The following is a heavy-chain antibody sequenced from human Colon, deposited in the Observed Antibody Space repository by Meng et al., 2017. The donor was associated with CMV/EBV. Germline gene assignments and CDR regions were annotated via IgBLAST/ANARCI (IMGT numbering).Heavy chain of an antibody. CDR1: GGIFSSYS. CDR3: ARDLLWGSTSTYFDN. J-gene: IGHJ4*02. V-gene: IGHV1-69*04. CDR2: ISPSLEIT. Sequence: SVKVSCKASGGIFSSYSISWVRQAPGQGLEWMGRISPSLEITNYAQRFQDRVTVTADISTSTADMELSSLRSEDTAVYFCARDLLWGSTSTYFDNWGQGTQVTVSS. D-gene: IGHD6-6*01.